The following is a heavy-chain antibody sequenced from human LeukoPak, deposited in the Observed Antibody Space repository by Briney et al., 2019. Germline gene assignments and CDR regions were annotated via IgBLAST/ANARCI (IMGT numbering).Heavy chain of an antibody. Sequence: ASVKVSCKASGYTFHVYYLHWVRLAPGQGLEWMGWINPNSGGTNYAQKFQGRVTMTRDTSISTAYMELSRLRSDDTAVYYCARENIVGATTWFDPWGQGTLVTVSS. V-gene: IGHV1-2*02. J-gene: IGHJ5*02. CDR1: GYTFHVYY. D-gene: IGHD1-26*01. CDR2: INPNSGGT. CDR3: ARENIVGATTWFDP.